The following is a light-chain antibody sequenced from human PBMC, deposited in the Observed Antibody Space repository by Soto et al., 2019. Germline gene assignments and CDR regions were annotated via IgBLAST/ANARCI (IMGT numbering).Light chain of an antibody. CDR1: TSDVGGYNF. CDR2: EVS. CDR3: SSYTSSGTQV. Sequence: QSALTQPASVSGSPGQSITISCTGTTSDVGGYNFVSWYQLHPGKAPKLMIFEVSNRPSGVSNRFSGSKSGNTASLTISGLQAEDEADYYCSSYTSSGTQVFGTGTKLTVL. V-gene: IGLV2-14*01. J-gene: IGLJ1*01.